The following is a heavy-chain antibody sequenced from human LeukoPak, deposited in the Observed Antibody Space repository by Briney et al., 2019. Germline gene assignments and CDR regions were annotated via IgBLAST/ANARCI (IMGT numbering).Heavy chain of an antibody. CDR2: ISGSVTTI. D-gene: IGHD3-10*01. V-gene: IGHV3-48*03. Sequence: GGSLRLSCAASGFSFSSYEMNWVRQGPGKGLEWVSYISGSVTTIYDADSVKGRFTISRDNAKNSLYLHLNSLTAENTAIYYCVRDEIRSGAFDIWGQGTMVTVSS. CDR1: GFSFSSYE. CDR3: VRDEIRSGAFDI. J-gene: IGHJ3*02.